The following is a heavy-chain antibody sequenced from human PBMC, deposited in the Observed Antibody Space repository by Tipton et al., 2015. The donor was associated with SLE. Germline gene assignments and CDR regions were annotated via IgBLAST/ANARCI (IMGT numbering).Heavy chain of an antibody. CDR1: GFTFSDCY. J-gene: IGHJ3*02. CDR2: ISGSGGST. D-gene: IGHD6-13*01. CDR3: ARTKQQLVTSYAFDI. Sequence: SLRLSCAASGFTFSDCYMSWIRQAPGKGLEWVSAISGSGGSTYYADSVKGRFTISRDNSKNTLYLQMNSLRAEDTAVYYCARTKQQLVTSYAFDIWGQGTMVTVSS. V-gene: IGHV3-23*01.